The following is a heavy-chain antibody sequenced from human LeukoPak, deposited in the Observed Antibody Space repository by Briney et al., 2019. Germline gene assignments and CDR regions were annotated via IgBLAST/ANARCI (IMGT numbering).Heavy chain of an antibody. CDR3: ARAPITSPFYFDY. J-gene: IGHJ4*02. V-gene: IGHV3-20*04. CDR2: ISWSGGST. Sequence: GGSLRPSCTASGFAFDEHGMSWVRQVPGKGLEWVSGISWSGGSTGYADPLRGRFTISRDNAKNSLYLQMDSLRAEDTALYYCARAPITSPFYFDYWGQGTLVTVSS. D-gene: IGHD2-2*01. CDR1: GFAFDEHG.